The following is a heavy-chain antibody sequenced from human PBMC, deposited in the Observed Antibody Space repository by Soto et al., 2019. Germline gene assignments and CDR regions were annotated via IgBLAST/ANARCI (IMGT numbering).Heavy chain of an antibody. CDR1: GYTLTELS. V-gene: IGHV1-24*01. D-gene: IGHD4-4*01. Sequence: ASVKVSCKVSGYTLTELSMHWVRQAPGKGLGWMGGFDPEDGETIYAQKFQGRVTMTEDTSTDTAYMELSSLRSEDTAVYYCATTPYSTVDNYFDYWGQGTLVTVSS. J-gene: IGHJ4*02. CDR3: ATTPYSTVDNYFDY. CDR2: FDPEDGET.